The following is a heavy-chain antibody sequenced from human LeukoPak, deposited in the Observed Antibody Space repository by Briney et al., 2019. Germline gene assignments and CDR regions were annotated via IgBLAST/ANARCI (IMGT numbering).Heavy chain of an antibody. CDR1: GFTFSSYG. V-gene: IGHV3-33*01. CDR3: ARDDCSSTSCYYYYGMDV. J-gene: IGHJ6*04. Sequence: GGSLRLSCAASGFTFSSYGMHWVRQAPGKGLEWVADIWYDGSNKYYADSVKGRFTISRDNSKNTLYLQMNSLRAEDTAVYYCARDDCSSTSCYYYYGMDVWGKGTTVTVSS. D-gene: IGHD2-2*01. CDR2: IWYDGSNK.